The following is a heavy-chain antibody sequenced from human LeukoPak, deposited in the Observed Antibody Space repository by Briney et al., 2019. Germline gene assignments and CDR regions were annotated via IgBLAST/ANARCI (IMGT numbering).Heavy chain of an antibody. D-gene: IGHD1-20*01. CDR3: AKVQGGNNFHYGMDV. V-gene: IGHV3-23*01. CDR1: GFTFSSYA. J-gene: IGHJ6*02. Sequence: GGSLRLSCAASGFTFSSYAMSWVRQAPGKGPEWVSAISGSGGGTYYVDSVKGRFTISRDNSKNTLYLQMNSLRAEDTAVYYCAKVQGGNNFHYGMDVWGQGTTVTVSS. CDR2: ISGSGGGT.